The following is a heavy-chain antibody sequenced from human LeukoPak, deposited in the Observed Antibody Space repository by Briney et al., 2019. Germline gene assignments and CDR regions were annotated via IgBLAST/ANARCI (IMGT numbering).Heavy chain of an antibody. D-gene: IGHD4-17*01. V-gene: IGHV1-69*06. Sequence: ASVKVSCKASGGTFSSYAISWVRQAPGQGLEWMGGIIPISETLNYAQKFQGRVTITADKFTSTAYMELSSLRSEDTAVYYCARGGRDYGDYGSYFDLWGRGTLVTVSS. CDR1: GGTFSSYA. J-gene: IGHJ2*01. CDR2: IIPISETL. CDR3: ARGGRDYGDYGSYFDL.